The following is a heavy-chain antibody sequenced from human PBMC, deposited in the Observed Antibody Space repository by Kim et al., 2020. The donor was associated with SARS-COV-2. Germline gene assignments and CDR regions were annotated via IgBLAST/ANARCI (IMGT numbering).Heavy chain of an antibody. CDR2: INHSRST. D-gene: IGHD3-3*01. CDR3: GTHYDSHPAPPIDY. CDR1: GGSFSGYY. J-gene: IGHJ4*02. Sequence: SETLSLTCAVYGGSFSGYYWSWIRQPPGKGLEWIGEINHSRSTNYNPSLKSRVTISVDTSKNQFSLKLSSVTAADTAVYYCGTHYDSHPAPPIDYWGQGTLVTVSS. V-gene: IGHV4-34*01.